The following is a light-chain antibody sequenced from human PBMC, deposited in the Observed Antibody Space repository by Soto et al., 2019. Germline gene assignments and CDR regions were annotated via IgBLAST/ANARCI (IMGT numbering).Light chain of an antibody. J-gene: IGKJ5*01. CDR2: KAS. V-gene: IGKV1-5*03. CDR3: QQYNNWPPIT. CDR1: QSISSR. Sequence: DIQMTQSPSTLSASVGDRVTITCRARQSISSRLAWYQQKPGKAPKLLTSKASSLESGVPSRFSDSGSGTEFTLTISSLQQEDFAVYYCQQYNNWPPITFGQGTRLEIK.